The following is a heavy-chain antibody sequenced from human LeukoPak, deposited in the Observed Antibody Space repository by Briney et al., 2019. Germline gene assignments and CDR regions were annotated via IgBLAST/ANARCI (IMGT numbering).Heavy chain of an antibody. CDR2: ISSSSSYI. CDR3: ARDSNTVGAFDI. Sequence: PGGSLRLSCAASGFTLSSYSVNWVRQAPGKGLEWVSSISSSSSYIYYADSVKGRFTISRDNAKNSLYLQMNSLRAEDTAVYYCARDSNTVGAFDIWGQGTMVTVSS. J-gene: IGHJ3*02. D-gene: IGHD4-17*01. CDR1: GFTLSSYS. V-gene: IGHV3-21*01.